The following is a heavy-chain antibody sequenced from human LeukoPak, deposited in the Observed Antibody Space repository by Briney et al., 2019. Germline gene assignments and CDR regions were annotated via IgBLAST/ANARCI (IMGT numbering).Heavy chain of an antibody. J-gene: IGHJ6*03. D-gene: IGHD4-17*01. CDR1: GYTFTGYY. CDR2: INPNSGGT. CDR3: ATTQPLESTVTSYYYYYYYMDV. Sequence: ASVKVSCKASGYTFTGYYMHWVRQAPGQGLEWMGWINPNSGGTNYAQKFQGRVTMTRDTSISTAYMELGRLRSDDTAVYYCATTQPLESTVTSYYYYYYYMDVWGKGTTVTISS. V-gene: IGHV1-2*02.